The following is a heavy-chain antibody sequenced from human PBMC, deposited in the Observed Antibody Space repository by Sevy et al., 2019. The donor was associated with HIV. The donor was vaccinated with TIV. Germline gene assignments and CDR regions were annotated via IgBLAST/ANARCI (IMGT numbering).Heavy chain of an antibody. V-gene: IGHV3-33*01. CDR2: IWYDGSNK. D-gene: IGHD3-22*01. J-gene: IGHJ4*02. CDR3: ARAGDTYYYDSSGYGVDY. Sequence: GESLKISCAASGFTFSSYGMHWVRQAPGKGLEWVAVIWYDGSNKYYADSVKGRFTISRDNSKNTLYLQMNSLRAEDTAVYYCARAGDTYYYDSSGYGVDYWGQGTLVTVSS. CDR1: GFTFSSYG.